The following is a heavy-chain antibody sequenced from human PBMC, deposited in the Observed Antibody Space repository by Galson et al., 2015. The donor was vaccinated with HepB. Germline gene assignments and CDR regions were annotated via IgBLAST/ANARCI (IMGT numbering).Heavy chain of an antibody. CDR3: ARAHIVVVTDCPLDY. CDR1: GYTFTSYG. V-gene: IGHV1-18*04. D-gene: IGHD2-21*02. CDR2: ISAYNGNT. Sequence: VKVSCKASGYTFTSYGISWVRQAPGQGLEWMGWISAYNGNTNYAQKLQGRVTMTTDTSTSTAYMELRSLRSDDTAVYYCARAHIVVVTDCPLDYWGQGTLVTVSS. J-gene: IGHJ4*02.